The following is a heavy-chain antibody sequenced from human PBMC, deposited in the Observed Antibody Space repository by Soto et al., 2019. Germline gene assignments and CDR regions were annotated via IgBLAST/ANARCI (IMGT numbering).Heavy chain of an antibody. J-gene: IGHJ6*03. V-gene: IGHV3-48*01. CDR2: ISSSSSVI. CDR1: GFILGDCA. D-gene: IGHD7-27*01. CDR3: ARDLSWGSNWYYYMDV. Sequence: EVQLVESGGGLVQPGGSLRLSCATSGFILGDCAMNWVRQAPGKGREWVSYISSSSSVIDYADSVKGRFTVSRDNARNSLYLQMNSLRAEDTAVYYCARDLSWGSNWYYYMDVWGKGTTVTVSS.